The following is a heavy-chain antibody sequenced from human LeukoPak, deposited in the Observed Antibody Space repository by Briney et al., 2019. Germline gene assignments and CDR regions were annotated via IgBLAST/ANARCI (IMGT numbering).Heavy chain of an antibody. CDR1: GGSFSGYY. CDR2: INHSGST. CDR3: ARVTGYSGYDSAGGSSSWYVAGPD. Sequence: PSETLSLTCAVYGGSFSGYYWSWIRQPPGKGLEWIGEINHSGSTNYNPSLKSRVTISVDTSKNQFSLKLSSVTAADTAVYYCARVTGYSGYDSAGGSSSWYVAGPDWGQGTLVTVSS. J-gene: IGHJ4*02. V-gene: IGHV4-34*01. D-gene: IGHD5-12*01.